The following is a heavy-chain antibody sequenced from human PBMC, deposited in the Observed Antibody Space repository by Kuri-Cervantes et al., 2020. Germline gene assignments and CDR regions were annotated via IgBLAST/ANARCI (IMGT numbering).Heavy chain of an antibody. V-gene: IGHV3-33*01. CDR3: AREVVPAAIGDGMDV. D-gene: IGHD2-2*01. CDR2: IWYDGSNK. J-gene: IGHJ6*02. Sequence: GESPKIHLAASGFTFRSYGMHWVRQAPGKGLEWVAVIWYDGSNKYYADSVKGRFTISRDNSQNTLYLQMNSLRAEDTAVYYCAREVVPAAIGDGMDVWGQGTTVTVSS. CDR1: GFTFRSYG.